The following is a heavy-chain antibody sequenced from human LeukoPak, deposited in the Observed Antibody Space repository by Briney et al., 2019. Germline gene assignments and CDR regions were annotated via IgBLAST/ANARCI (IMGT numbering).Heavy chain of an antibody. D-gene: IGHD5-12*01. CDR3: ARPGYSGYEYYYYYMDV. CDR1: GFTFSSYS. V-gene: IGHV3-21*01. J-gene: IGHJ6*03. CDR2: ISSSSYI. Sequence: GGSLRLSCAASGFTFSSYSMNWVRQAPGKGLEWVSSISSSSYIYYADSVKGRFTISRDNAKNSLYLQMNSLRAEDTAVYYCARPGYSGYEYYYYYMDVWGKGTTVTVSS.